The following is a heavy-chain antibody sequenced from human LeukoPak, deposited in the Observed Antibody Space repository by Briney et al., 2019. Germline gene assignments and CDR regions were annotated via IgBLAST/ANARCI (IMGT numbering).Heavy chain of an antibody. V-gene: IGHV4-59*08. D-gene: IGHD3-10*01. CDR2: IHYSGST. J-gene: IGHJ4*02. CDR3: ARREFRGYFDY. Sequence: SETLSLTCTVSGGSISSYYWSWIRQPPGKGLEWIGYIHYSGSTNYNPSLKSRVTISVDTSKNQFSLKLSSVTAADTAVYYCARREFRGYFDYWGQGTLVTVSS. CDR1: GGSISSYY.